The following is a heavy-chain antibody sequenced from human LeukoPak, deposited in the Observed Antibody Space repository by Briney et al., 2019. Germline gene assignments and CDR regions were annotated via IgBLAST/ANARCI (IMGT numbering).Heavy chain of an antibody. CDR2: IYKDGKI. J-gene: IGHJ4*02. CDR1: GFTVSSNY. V-gene: IGHV3-53*01. Sequence: GGSLRLSCAASGFTVSSNYMSWVRQAPGKGLEWVSVIYKDGKIYYIDSVKGRFTISRDTSKNTLYLQMNSLRVEDTAVYYCASRHCSGGDCYFAGADPFDHWGQGTLVTVSS. CDR3: ASRHCSGGDCYFAGADPFDH. D-gene: IGHD2-21*01.